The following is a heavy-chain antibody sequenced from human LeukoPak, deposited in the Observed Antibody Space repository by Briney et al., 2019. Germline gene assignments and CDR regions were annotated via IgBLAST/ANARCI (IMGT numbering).Heavy chain of an antibody. J-gene: IGHJ4*02. Sequence: GGSLRLSCAASRFTFSSYAMHWVRQAPGKGLEYVSAISSNGGSTYYANSVKGRFTISRDNSKNTLYPQMGSLRAEDMAVYYCAATYYYDSSGYGLDYWGQGTLVTVSS. V-gene: IGHV3-64*01. CDR1: RFTFSSYA. D-gene: IGHD3-22*01. CDR3: AATYYYDSSGYGLDY. CDR2: ISSNGGST.